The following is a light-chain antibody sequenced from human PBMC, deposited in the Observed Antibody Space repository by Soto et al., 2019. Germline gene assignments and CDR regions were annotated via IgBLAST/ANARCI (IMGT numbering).Light chain of an antibody. CDR3: PQYYSYPRT. V-gene: IGKV1-8*01. J-gene: IGKJ1*01. CDR1: QGISSY. CDR2: AAS. Sequence: AIRMTQSPSSLSASTGDRVTITCRASQGISSYLAWYQQNPGKAPKLLIYAASTLQCVFPSRFSGSGSGTDFTLTISCLQSGDFATYDCPQYYSYPRTFGQGTHVAIK.